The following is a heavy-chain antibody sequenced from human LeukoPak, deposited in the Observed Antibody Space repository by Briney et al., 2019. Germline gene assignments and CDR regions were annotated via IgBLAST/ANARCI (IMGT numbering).Heavy chain of an antibody. CDR1: GYTFTSYD. CDR2: MNLNSGNT. Sequence: GASVTVSCKASGYTFTSYDINRVRQATGQGLEWMGWMNLNSGNTRYAQEFQGRVTITRNTSKSTAYMELSSMRSEDTAVYYCARGLPACSSTSCYLDYWGQGTLVTVSS. J-gene: IGHJ4*02. D-gene: IGHD2-2*01. CDR3: ARGLPACSSTSCYLDY. V-gene: IGHV1-8*03.